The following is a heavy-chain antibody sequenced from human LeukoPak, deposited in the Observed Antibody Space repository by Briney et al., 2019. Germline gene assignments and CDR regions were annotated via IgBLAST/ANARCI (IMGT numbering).Heavy chain of an antibody. CDR3: ARTMTGAFFDY. J-gene: IGHJ4*02. V-gene: IGHV3-23*01. D-gene: IGHD3-9*01. Sequence: GGSLRLSCAASGFSFSSYGMTWVRQAPGKGLEWVSSISGGGGSTNSADSVKGRFTISRDNSKNTLYLQMNSLRAEDTAVYYCARTMTGAFFDYWGQGALVTVSS. CDR1: GFSFSSYG. CDR2: ISGGGGST.